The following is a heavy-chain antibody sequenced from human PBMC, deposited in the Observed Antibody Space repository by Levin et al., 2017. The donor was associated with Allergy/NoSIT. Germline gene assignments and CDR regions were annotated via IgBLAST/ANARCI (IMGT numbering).Heavy chain of an antibody. D-gene: IGHD5-18*01. CDR1: GASIHSSHYY. CDR3: ARPRREFSYDYDS. V-gene: IGHV4-39*01. J-gene: IGHJ4*02. CDR2: MFYGGST. Sequence: SQTLSLTCSVSGASIHSSHYYWGWIRQPPGKGLEWIGSMFYGGSTYYNPSLKSRVTVSIDTSKNQFSLRLTSVTAADTAVYYCARPRREFSYDYDSWGQGILVTVSS.